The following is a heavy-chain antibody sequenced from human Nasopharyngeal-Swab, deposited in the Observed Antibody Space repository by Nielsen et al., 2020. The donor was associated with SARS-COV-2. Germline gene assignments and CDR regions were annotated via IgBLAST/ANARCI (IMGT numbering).Heavy chain of an antibody. D-gene: IGHD1-26*01. Sequence: GESLKISCAASGIIFSNYGISWVRQAPGRGLEWVSNISGSGETTHYADSVKGRFTISRDNSMNTLYLQMNSLRADDTAVYYCATLYYSHWGQETLVTVSS. CDR2: ISGSGETT. CDR1: GIIFSNYG. CDR3: ATLYYSH. J-gene: IGHJ4*02. V-gene: IGHV3-23*01.